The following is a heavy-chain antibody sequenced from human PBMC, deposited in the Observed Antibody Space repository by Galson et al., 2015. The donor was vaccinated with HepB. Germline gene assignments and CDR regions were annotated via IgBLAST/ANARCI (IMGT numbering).Heavy chain of an antibody. Sequence: SVKVSCKASGYSFINYGISWVRQAPGQGLEWMGWTSAYNGNKQYALKFQGRVTMTTDTSTSTAYMELRNLRSDDMAIYYCARGGSDNYYIDDWGQGTLVT. V-gene: IGHV1-18*03. CDR3: ARGGSDNYYIDD. D-gene: IGHD3-10*01. CDR1: GYSFINYG. J-gene: IGHJ4*02. CDR2: TSAYNGNK.